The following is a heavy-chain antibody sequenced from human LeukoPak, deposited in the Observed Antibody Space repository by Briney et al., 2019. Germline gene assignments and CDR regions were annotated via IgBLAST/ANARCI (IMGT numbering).Heavy chain of an antibody. Sequence: PSETLSLTCTVSGGSVSGYYWSWIRQPPGEGLEWIGYMYDRGNINYNPSLKSRVTLSQGMSKNQLSLKLRSVTAADSAVYYCAVTIKRDYGDTNLHYWGQGVLVTVSS. D-gene: IGHD4-17*01. J-gene: IGHJ4*02. CDR1: GGSVSGYY. CDR3: AVTIKRDYGDTNLHY. CDR2: MYDRGNI. V-gene: IGHV4-59*02.